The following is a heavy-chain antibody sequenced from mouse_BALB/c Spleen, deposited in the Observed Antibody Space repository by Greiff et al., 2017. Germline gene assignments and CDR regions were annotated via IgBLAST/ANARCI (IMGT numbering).Heavy chain of an antibody. CDR3: ARVRYGNYEAWFAY. CDR2: ISSGSSTI. V-gene: IGHV5-17*02. CDR1: GFTFSSFG. Sequence: EVKLMESGGGLVQPGGSRKRSCAASGFTFSSFGMHWVRQAPEKGLEWVAYISSGSSTIYYADTVKGRFTISRDNPKNTLFLQMTSLRSEDTAMYYCARVRYGNYEAWFAYWGQGTLVTVSA. D-gene: IGHD2-10*02. J-gene: IGHJ3*01.